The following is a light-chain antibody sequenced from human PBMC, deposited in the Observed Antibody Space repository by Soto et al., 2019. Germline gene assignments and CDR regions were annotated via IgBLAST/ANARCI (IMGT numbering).Light chain of an antibody. CDR2: DAS. J-gene: IGKJ2*01. CDR3: HQYGNSPQT. Sequence: EIVLTQSPGTLSLSPGERATLSCRASQRVSSSYLAWYQQKPGQAPRLLIIDASSRATGIPDRFSGSASGTDFTLTITRLEPEDYAVYYCHQYGNSPQTFGQGTKLEIK. V-gene: IGKV3-20*01. CDR1: QRVSSSY.